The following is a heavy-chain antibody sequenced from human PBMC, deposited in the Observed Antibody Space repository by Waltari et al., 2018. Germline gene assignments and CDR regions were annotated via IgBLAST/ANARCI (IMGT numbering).Heavy chain of an antibody. CDR2: ISSSSSYI. CDR1: GFTFSSYS. V-gene: IGHV3-21*01. CDR3: ARGTHGTSCPDY. Sequence: EVQLVESGGGLVKPGGSLRLSCAASGFTFSSYSMNWVRQAPGKGLEWVSSISSSSSYIDYADSVKGRFTISRDNAKNSLYLQMNSLRAEDTAVYYCARGTHGTSCPDYWGQGTLVTVSS. D-gene: IGHD2-2*01. J-gene: IGHJ4*02.